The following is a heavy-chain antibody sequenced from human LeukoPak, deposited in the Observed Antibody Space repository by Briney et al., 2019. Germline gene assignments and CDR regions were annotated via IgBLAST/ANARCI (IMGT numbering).Heavy chain of an antibody. Sequence: ASVKVSCKASGYTFTGYYMHWVRQAPGQGLEWMGWINPNSGGINYAQKFQGRVTMTRDTSISTAYMELSRLRSDDTAVCYCARDIVLMVYASNWFDPWGQGTLVTVSS. J-gene: IGHJ5*02. D-gene: IGHD2-8*01. CDR3: ARDIVLMVYASNWFDP. V-gene: IGHV1-2*02. CDR1: GYTFTGYY. CDR2: INPNSGGI.